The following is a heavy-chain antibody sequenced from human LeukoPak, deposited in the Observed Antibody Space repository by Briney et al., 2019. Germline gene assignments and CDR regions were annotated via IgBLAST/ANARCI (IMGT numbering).Heavy chain of an antibody. Sequence: ASVKVSCKVSGYTLTELSMHWMRQAPGQGLEWMGVINPSDGSTNYAQKFQGRVTMTRDTSATTVYLDLSGLTFEDTAVYYCASDVAREFDHWGQGTLVTVSS. CDR1: GYTLTELS. CDR3: ASDVAREFDH. J-gene: IGHJ4*02. V-gene: IGHV1-46*01. CDR2: INPSDGST. D-gene: IGHD5-24*01.